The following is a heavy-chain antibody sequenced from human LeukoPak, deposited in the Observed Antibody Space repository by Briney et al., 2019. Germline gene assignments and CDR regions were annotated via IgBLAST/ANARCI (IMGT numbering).Heavy chain of an antibody. CDR3: ARVDTASGKDY. V-gene: IGHV3-23*01. CDR2: IFGSGGST. CDR1: GFTFSSYA. D-gene: IGHD5-18*01. J-gene: IGHJ4*02. Sequence: GGSLRLSCAASGFTFSSYAMYWVRQAPGKGLEWVSGIFGSGGSTHYADSAKGRFTISRDNSKNTLYLQMNSLRAEDTAVYYCARVDTASGKDYWGQGTLVTVSS.